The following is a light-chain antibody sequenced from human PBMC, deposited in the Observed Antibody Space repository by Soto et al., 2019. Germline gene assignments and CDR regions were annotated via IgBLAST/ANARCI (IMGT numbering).Light chain of an antibody. CDR3: SSYAGNSILL. CDR1: ISDVGIYNV. J-gene: IGLJ2*01. V-gene: IGLV2-23*02. CDR2: EVT. Sequence: QSALTQPTSVSGSPGQSITISCTGTISDVGIYNVVSWYQHHPGQAPKLIIYEVTKRPSGVSNRFSGSKSGTTASLTISRLQAEDEADYHWSSYAGNSILLFGGGTKLTVL.